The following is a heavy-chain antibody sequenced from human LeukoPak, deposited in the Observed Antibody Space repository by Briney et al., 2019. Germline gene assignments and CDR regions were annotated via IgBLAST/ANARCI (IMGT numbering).Heavy chain of an antibody. V-gene: IGHV4-59*01. Sequence: SETLSLTCTVSGGSISSYYWSWIRQPPGKGLEWIGYIYYSGSTNYNPSLKSRVTISVDTSKSQFSLKLSSVTAADTAVYYCARYDPEGLDAFDIWGQGTMVTVSS. D-gene: IGHD3-16*01. CDR2: IYYSGST. J-gene: IGHJ3*02. CDR1: GGSISSYY. CDR3: ARYDPEGLDAFDI.